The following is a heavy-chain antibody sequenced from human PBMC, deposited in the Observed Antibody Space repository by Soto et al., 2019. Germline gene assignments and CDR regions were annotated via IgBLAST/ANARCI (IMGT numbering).Heavy chain of an antibody. CDR2: GYSNGNT. Sequence: LTYSVAEDYSRSTNDARTWNQENAEKGLEWIGYGYSNGNTRSSPSLQSRVSMSVDTSKNHFSLRLSSVSAADTAVYFCARASYCHPSGSFYLASWGQGTLVPGS. CDR3: ARASYCHPSGSFYLAS. D-gene: IGHD3-10*01. CDR1: EDYSRSTNDA. V-gene: IGHV4-31*03. J-gene: IGHJ5*02.